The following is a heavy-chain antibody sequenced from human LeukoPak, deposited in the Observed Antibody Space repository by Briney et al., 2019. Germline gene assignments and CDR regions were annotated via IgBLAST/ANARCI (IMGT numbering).Heavy chain of an antibody. D-gene: IGHD3-22*01. J-gene: IGHJ5*02. V-gene: IGHV3-23*01. CDR2: ICDCRGST. CDR1: GFTFSNYA. Sequence: PGGSLTLSGAASGFTFSNYAMIGLPPAPGKGLEGGTTICDCRGSTYNTDSVKGRFTISRDNSKNTLCLQMNSLRAEDTAVYYCAKWAFCSRDSCYGEFDHWGQGTPVTVSS. CDR3: AKWAFCSRDSCYGEFDH.